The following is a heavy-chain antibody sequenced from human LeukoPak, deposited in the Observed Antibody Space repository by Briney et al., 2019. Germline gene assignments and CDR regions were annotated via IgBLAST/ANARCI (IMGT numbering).Heavy chain of an antibody. Sequence: PGGSLRLSCAASGFTFSSYVMSWVRQAPGKGLEWVSSISGSGSSTYYADSVKGRFTISRDNSKNTLYVQMNSLRAEDTAVYYCARDSCYDSSATDYWGQGTLVTVSS. D-gene: IGHD3-22*01. CDR2: ISGSGSST. J-gene: IGHJ4*02. V-gene: IGHV3-23*01. CDR3: ARDSCYDSSATDY. CDR1: GFTFSSYV.